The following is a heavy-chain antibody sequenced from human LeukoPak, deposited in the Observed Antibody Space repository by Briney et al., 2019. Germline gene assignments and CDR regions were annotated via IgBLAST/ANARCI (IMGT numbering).Heavy chain of an antibody. CDR3: AREPYGDYFDY. Sequence: PGGSLRLSCAASGFTFSSYWMSWVRQAPGKGLEWVANIKQDGSEKYYEDSVKGRFTISRDNAKNSLYLQMNSLRAEDTAVYYCAREPYGDYFDYWGQGTLVIVSS. V-gene: IGHV3-7*03. D-gene: IGHD4-17*01. CDR1: GFTFSSYW. CDR2: IKQDGSEK. J-gene: IGHJ4*02.